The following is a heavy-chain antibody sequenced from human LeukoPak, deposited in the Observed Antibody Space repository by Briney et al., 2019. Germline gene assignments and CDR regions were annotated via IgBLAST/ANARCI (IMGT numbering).Heavy chain of an antibody. CDR1: GGSISSYY. CDR2: IYYSGST. J-gene: IGHJ4*02. D-gene: IGHD6-19*01. V-gene: IGHV4-59*08. CDR3: ARRVAGPLDYFDY. Sequence: SETLSLTCTVSGGSISSYYWSWIRQPPGKGLEWIGYIYYSGSTNYNPSLKSRVTISVDTSKNQFSLRLSSVTAADTAVYYCARRVAGPLDYFDYWGQGTLVTVSS.